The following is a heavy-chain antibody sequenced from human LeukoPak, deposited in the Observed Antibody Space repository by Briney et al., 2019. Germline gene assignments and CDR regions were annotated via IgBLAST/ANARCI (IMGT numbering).Heavy chain of an antibody. CDR2: INSDGSST. CDR3: ARDLPITMVRGVQYYMDV. D-gene: IGHD3-10*01. J-gene: IGHJ6*03. Sequence: GGSLRLSCAASGFTFSSYWMHWVRQAPGKGLVWVSRINSDGSSTSYADSVKGRFTISRDNAKNTLYLQMNSLRAEDTAVYYCARDLPITMVRGVQYYMDVWGKGTTVTISS. CDR1: GFTFSSYW. V-gene: IGHV3-74*01.